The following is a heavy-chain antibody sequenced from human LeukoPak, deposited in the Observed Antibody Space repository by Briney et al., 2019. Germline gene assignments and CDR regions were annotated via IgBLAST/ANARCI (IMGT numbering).Heavy chain of an antibody. D-gene: IGHD4-17*01. CDR3: ARLAYGANYIDY. CDR2: ISAHNGNT. J-gene: IGHJ4*02. Sequence: ASVKVSCKASGYTFTNYDINWVRQAPGQGLEWMGWISAHNGNTNYAQKLQGRVTMTTDTSTSTAYMEMRSLRSDDTAVYYCARLAYGANYIDYWGQGTLVTVSS. CDR1: GYTFTNYD. V-gene: IGHV1-18*01.